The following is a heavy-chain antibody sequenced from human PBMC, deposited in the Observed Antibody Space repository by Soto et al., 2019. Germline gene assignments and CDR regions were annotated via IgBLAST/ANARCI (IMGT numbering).Heavy chain of an antibody. CDR3: VRDRGYPDSFDI. D-gene: IGHD3-10*01. V-gene: IGHV3-74*01. CDR2: INSDGTTI. CDR1: GFTFSKYD. J-gene: IGHJ3*02. Sequence: GGSQRLSCAASGFTFSKYDRHWVRQAPGKGLVWVSHINSDGTTIVYADSVKGRFTISRDNAKNTLYLQMNSLRVEDTAVYFCVRDRGYPDSFDIWGPGTLVTVSS.